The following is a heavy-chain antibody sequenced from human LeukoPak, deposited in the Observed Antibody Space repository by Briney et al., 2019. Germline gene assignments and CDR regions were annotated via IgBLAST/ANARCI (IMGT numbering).Heavy chain of an antibody. D-gene: IGHD6-13*01. CDR2: IYSGGST. J-gene: IGHJ4*02. V-gene: IGHV3-53*01. Sequence: PGGSLRLSCAASGFTFSAFSMNWVRQAPGKGLEWVSVIYSGGSTYYADSVKGRFTISRDNSKNTLYLQMNSLRAEDTAVYYCATLAGQTDYWGQGTLVTVSS. CDR3: ATLAGQTDY. CDR1: GFTFSAFS.